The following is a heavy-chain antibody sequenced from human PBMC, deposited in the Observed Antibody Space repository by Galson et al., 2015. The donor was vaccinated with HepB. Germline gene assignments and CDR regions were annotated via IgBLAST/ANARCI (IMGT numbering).Heavy chain of an antibody. D-gene: IGHD3-22*01. CDR3: ARQSSHYYDSSGYSDY. J-gene: IGHJ4*02. CDR1: GGSISSSSYY. V-gene: IGHV4-39*01. CDR2: IYYSGST. Sequence: SETLSLTCTVSGGSISSSSYYWGWIRQPPGKGLEWIGSIYYSGSTYYNPSLKSRVTISVDTSKNQFSLKLSSVTAADTAVYYCARQSSHYYDSSGYSDYWGQGTLVTVSS.